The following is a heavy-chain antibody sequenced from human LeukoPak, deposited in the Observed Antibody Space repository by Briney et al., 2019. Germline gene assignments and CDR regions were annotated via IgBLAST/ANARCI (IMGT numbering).Heavy chain of an antibody. CDR2: IYSGGST. CDR1: GFTVSSNY. V-gene: IGHV3-66*02. J-gene: IGHJ4*02. Sequence: GGSLRLSCAASGFTVSSNYMSWVRQAPGKGLEWVSVIYSGGSTYYADSVKGRFTISRDNSKNTLYLQMNSLRAEDTAVYYCARDMTKLGYFVYWGQGTLVTVSS. D-gene: IGHD7-27*01. CDR3: ARDMTKLGYFVY.